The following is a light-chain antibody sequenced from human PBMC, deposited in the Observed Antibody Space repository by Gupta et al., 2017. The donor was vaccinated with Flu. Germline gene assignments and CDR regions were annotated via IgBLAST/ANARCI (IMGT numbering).Light chain of an antibody. J-gene: IGKJ1*01. CDR1: QSIGTY. CDR2: AAS. V-gene: IGKV1-39*01. Sequence: DIQMTQSPSSLPASVGDRVSITCRATQSIGTYLNWFQHKAGRAPKLLIYAASTLQSGVPSRFSGGGSGTDFTLTISSLQPEDFATYCCQHSYSKTFGQGTKVEIK. CDR3: QHSYSKT.